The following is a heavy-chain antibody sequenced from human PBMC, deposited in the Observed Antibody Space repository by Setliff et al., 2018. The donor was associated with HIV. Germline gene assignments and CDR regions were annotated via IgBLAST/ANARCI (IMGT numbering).Heavy chain of an antibody. CDR2: IYSGGDT. D-gene: IGHD4-4*01. J-gene: IGHJ3*02. V-gene: IGHV3-66*02. Sequence: PGGSLRLSCAVSGVTLTDRYMNWIRQAPGKGLEWVSVIYSGGDTYYADAVKGRFTISRDTSKNIVFLEMNSLRPEDTALYYCASDLFTGDDYNIDAFEIWGQGTLVTVSS. CDR3: ASDLFTGDDYNIDAFEI. CDR1: GVTLTDRY.